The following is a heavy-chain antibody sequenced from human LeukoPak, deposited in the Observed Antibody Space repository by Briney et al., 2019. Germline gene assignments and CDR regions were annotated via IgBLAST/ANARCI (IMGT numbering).Heavy chain of an antibody. D-gene: IGHD1-26*01. J-gene: IGHJ6*02. Sequence: GGSLRLSCAASGFTFSSYSMNWVRQAPGKGLEWVSSISSSSSHIYYADSVKGRFTISRDNAKNSLYLQMNSLRAEDTAVYYCARVASGTLYGMDVWGQGTTVTVSS. V-gene: IGHV3-21*01. CDR3: ARVASGTLYGMDV. CDR2: ISSSSSHI. CDR1: GFTFSSYS.